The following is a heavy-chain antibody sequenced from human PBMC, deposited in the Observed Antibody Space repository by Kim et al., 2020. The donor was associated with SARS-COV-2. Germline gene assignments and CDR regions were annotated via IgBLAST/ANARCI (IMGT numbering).Heavy chain of an antibody. CDR1: GGSVSSGSYY. CDR3: ASAASYCGGDCYWKFDY. Sequence: SETLSLTCTVSGGSVSSGSYYWSWIRQPPGKGLEWIGYIYYSGSTNYNPSLKSRVTISVDTSKNQFSLKLSSVTAADTAVYYCASAASYCGGDCYWKFDYWGQGTLVTVSS. V-gene: IGHV4-61*01. D-gene: IGHD2-21*01. J-gene: IGHJ4*02. CDR2: IYYSGST.